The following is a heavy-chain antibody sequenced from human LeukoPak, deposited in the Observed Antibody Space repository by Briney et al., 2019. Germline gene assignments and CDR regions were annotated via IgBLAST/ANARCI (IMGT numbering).Heavy chain of an antibody. D-gene: IGHD3-9*01. CDR1: GGSFRGYY. CDR3: ARGPRYFDI. CDR2: INHRGST. J-gene: IGHJ3*02. Sequence: WGTLSLTCAVYGGSFRGYYWSWIRPPPGKGLEGIGEINHRGSTNYNRSLKSRVTISVDTSKNQFSLKLSSVTAADTAVYYCARGPRYFDIRGQGTMGTVSS. V-gene: IGHV4-34*01.